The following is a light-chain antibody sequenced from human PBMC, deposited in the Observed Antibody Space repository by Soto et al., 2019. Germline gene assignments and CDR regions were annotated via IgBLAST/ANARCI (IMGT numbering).Light chain of an antibody. V-gene: IGKV1-33*01. CDR1: QDMRNY. CDR3: QQYDTLPPT. J-gene: IGKJ4*01. Sequence: DIQMTQSPSSLSASLGDRVTITCQASQDMRNYLNWYQQQPGKAPKLLIYGASNLEAGVTPRFSGSGSGTEFSLTISSLQHEDIAVYYCQQYDTLPPTLGGGTKVDIK. CDR2: GAS.